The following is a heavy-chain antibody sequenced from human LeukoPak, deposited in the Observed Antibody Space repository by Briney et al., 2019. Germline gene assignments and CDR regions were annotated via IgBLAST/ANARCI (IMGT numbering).Heavy chain of an antibody. V-gene: IGHV1-69*05. CDR1: GGTFSSYA. Sequence: ASVKVSCTASGGTFSSYAISWVRQAPGQGLEWMGGIIPIFGTANYAQKFQGRVTITTDESTSTAYMELSSLRSEDTAVYYCARGGDGCSSTSCYDWFGPWGQGTLVTVSS. CDR3: ARGGDGCSSTSCYDWFGP. J-gene: IGHJ5*02. D-gene: IGHD2-2*01. CDR2: IIPIFGTA.